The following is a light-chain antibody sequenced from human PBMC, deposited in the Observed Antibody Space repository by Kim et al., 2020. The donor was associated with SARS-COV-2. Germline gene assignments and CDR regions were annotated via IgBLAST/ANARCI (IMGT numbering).Light chain of an antibody. V-gene: IGLV3-19*01. CDR2: GKN. CDR3: NSRDSNDNVV. Sequence: VAFGQTVRITCQGDSLRSYYATWYQQKPGQAPIVVIYGKNNRPSGIPDRFSGSSSGNTASLTITGTQAGDEADYYCNSRDSNDNVVFGGGTQLTVL. CDR1: SLRSYY. J-gene: IGLJ2*01.